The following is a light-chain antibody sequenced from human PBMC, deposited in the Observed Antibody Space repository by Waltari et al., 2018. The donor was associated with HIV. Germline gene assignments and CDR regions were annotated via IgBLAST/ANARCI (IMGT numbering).Light chain of an antibody. V-gene: IGLV1-44*01. CDR2: DNN. CDR3: AAWDDSLNGWV. J-gene: IGLJ3*02. Sequence: QSVLTQPPSASGTPGQRVTISCSGSSSNIGGNNKHCYQQLPGTAPKLLILDNNQRPSGVPDRFSGSKSGSSASLAIGGLQSEDEADYFCAAWDDSLNGWVFGGGTKLTVL. CDR1: SSNIGGNN.